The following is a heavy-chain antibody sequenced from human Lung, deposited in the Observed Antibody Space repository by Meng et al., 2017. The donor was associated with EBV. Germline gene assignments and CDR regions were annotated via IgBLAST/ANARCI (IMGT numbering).Heavy chain of an antibody. CDR3: ARPFPSWQSPRLDPFGA. CDR2: VHYTGST. J-gene: IGHJ5*02. Sequence: GPGPVTPSASLSLPCTVAGDSISSFYYWGWIRQPPGRGLEWIGSVHYTGSTYYSPSLKSRVTVSVDTSKNQFSLRLTSVTAADTAVYYCARPFPSWQSPRLDPFGAWGQGTLVTVSS. CDR1: GDSISSFYY. D-gene: IGHD6-19*01. V-gene: IGHV4-39*01.